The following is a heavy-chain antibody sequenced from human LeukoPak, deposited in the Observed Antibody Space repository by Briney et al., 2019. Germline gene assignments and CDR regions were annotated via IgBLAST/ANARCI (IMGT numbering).Heavy chain of an antibody. Sequence: AGSLRLSCAASGFTFSSYWMHWVRQAPGKGLVWVSRINSDGSSTNYADSVKGRFTISRDNAKNTLHLQMNSLRAEDTAVYYCARGARGSGTASDYWGQGTLVTVSS. V-gene: IGHV3-74*01. D-gene: IGHD3-10*01. CDR1: GFTFSSYW. J-gene: IGHJ4*02. CDR2: INSDGSST. CDR3: ARGARGSGTASDY.